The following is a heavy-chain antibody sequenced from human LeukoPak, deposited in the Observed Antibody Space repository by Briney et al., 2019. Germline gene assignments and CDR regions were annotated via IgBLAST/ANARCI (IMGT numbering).Heavy chain of an antibody. V-gene: IGHV4-59*01. CDR2: IYYSGST. CDR1: GGSISSYY. CDR3: ARGNSRLSAFDY. D-gene: IGHD4-23*01. J-gene: IGHJ4*02. Sequence: PSETLSLTCTVSGGSISSYYWSWIRQPPGKGLEWIGYIYYSGSTNYNPSLKSRVTKSVDTSKNQFSLKLSSVTAADTAVYYCARGNSRLSAFDYWGQGTLVTVSS.